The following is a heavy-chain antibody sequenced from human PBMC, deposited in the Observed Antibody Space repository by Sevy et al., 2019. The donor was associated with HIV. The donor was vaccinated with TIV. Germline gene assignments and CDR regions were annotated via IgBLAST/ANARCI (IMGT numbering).Heavy chain of an antibody. CDR1: GFTVSSNY. Sequence: GGSLRLSCAASGFTVSSNYMTWVRQAPGKGLGWVSVIYSGGNTYYADSVKGRFTISRGNSKNTPYLQMNRMRAEDTAVYYCARGHTMITYWGQGTLVTVSS. J-gene: IGHJ4*02. D-gene: IGHD3-16*01. CDR2: IYSGGNT. CDR3: ARGHTMITY. V-gene: IGHV3-53*01.